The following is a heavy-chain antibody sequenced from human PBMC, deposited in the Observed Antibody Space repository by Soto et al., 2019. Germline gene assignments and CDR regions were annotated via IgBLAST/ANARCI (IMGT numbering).Heavy chain of an antibody. D-gene: IGHD6-6*01. Sequence: SETLSLTCTVSGGSISSYYWSWIRQPPGKGLEWIGYIYYSGSTNYNPSLKSRVTISVDTSKNQFSLKLSSVTAADTAVYYCARVGRAMYSSSSQWFDPWGQGTLVTVSS. J-gene: IGHJ5*02. CDR2: IYYSGST. V-gene: IGHV4-59*01. CDR3: ARVGRAMYSSSSQWFDP. CDR1: GGSISSYY.